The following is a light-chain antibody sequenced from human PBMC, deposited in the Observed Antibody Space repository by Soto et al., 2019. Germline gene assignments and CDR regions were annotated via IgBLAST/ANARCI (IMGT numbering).Light chain of an antibody. V-gene: IGKV4-1*01. CDR3: QQYDNWPLT. Sequence: DIVMTQSPDSLAVSLGERASINCTSSQSVLYSSANKDYIAWYQQKPGQPPKLLIYWASTRESGVPDRFSGSGSGTEFTLTISSLQSEDFAVYYCQQYDNWPLTFGGGTKVDI. J-gene: IGKJ4*01. CDR2: WAS. CDR1: QSVLYSSANKDY.